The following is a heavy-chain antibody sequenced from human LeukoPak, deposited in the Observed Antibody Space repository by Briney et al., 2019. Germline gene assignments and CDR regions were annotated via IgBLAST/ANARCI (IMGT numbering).Heavy chain of an antibody. Sequence: GGSLRLSCAASGLAFSSYAMSWVSQPPGKGLEWVSTISVASITFYSDSVKGRFTISRDNSRNTVYLQMTSLRADDTAVYYCADYGVSGVRNNFYWGLGTLVTVSS. J-gene: IGHJ4*02. CDR1: GLAFSSYA. V-gene: IGHV3-23*01. D-gene: IGHD3-3*01. CDR2: ISVASIT. CDR3: ADYGVSGVRNNFY.